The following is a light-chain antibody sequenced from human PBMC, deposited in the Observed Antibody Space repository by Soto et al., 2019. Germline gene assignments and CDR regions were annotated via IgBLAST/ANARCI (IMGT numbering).Light chain of an antibody. CDR3: QQRSNWPPYT. CDR1: QSVSIY. CDR2: DAS. J-gene: IGKJ2*01. Sequence: EIVLTQSPATLSLSPGERATLSCRASQSVSIYLAWYQQNPGQAPRLLIYDASNRATGIPARFSGSGSGTDFTLTISSLEPEDFAVYYCQQRSNWPPYTFGQGTKLEIK. V-gene: IGKV3-11*01.